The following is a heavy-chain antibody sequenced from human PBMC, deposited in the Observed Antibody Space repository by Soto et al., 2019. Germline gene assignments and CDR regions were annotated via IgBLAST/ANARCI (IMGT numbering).Heavy chain of an antibody. CDR2: IYVGDSDT. D-gene: IGHD5-12*01. CDR3: ARYGYSRVDY. J-gene: IGHJ4*02. V-gene: IGHV5-51*01. CDR1: GYSFSSYW. Sequence: PXESLKISCKGSGYSFSSYWIGWVRQMPGKGLEWMGIIYVGDSDTRYSPSFEGQVTISADKSISTAYLQWSSLKASDTAMYYCARYGYSRVDYWGQGTLVTVSS.